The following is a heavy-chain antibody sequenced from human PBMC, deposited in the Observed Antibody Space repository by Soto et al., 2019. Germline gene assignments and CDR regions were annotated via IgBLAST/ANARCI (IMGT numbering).Heavy chain of an antibody. CDR2: ISGGGTGT. Sequence: GGSLRLSCAVTGFSFNNYAMNWVRQAPGKGLEWVSSISGGGTGTYSADAVKGRSTISSDKSRNTVYLQMSSLRADGTAVYYCAKGHYYDNVGNWVANQAFDSWGQGSLVTVSS. J-gene: IGHJ4*02. V-gene: IGHV3-23*01. CDR3: AKGHYYDNVGNWVANQAFDS. D-gene: IGHD3-22*01. CDR1: GFSFNNYA.